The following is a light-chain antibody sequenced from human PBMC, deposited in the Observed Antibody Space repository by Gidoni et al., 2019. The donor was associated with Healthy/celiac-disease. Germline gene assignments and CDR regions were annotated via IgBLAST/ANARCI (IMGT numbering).Light chain of an antibody. J-gene: IGKJ5*01. CDR3: QQYDNLPLT. Sequence: DLQMTQSPSSLSASVGDRVTITCQASQDISNYLNWYQQKPGKAPKLLIYDASNLETGVPSRFSGSGSGTDFTFTISSLQPEDIATYYCQQYDNLPLTFXXXTRLEIK. CDR2: DAS. V-gene: IGKV1-33*01. CDR1: QDISNY.